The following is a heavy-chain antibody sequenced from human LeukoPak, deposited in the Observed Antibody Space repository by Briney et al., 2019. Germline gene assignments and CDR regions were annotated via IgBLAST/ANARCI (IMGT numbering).Heavy chain of an antibody. CDR1: GDSVSSSNYY. J-gene: IGHJ4*02. V-gene: IGHV4-61*01. Sequence: SETLSLTCAVSGDSVSSSNYYWSWIRQPPGKGLEWIGYIYYGGNTNYNPSLQSRVTISVDTSKNQFSLKLSSVTAADTAVYYCASSDVVVSSVSFDYWGQGTLVTVSS. CDR3: ASSDVVVSSVSFDY. CDR2: IYYGGNT. D-gene: IGHD3-22*01.